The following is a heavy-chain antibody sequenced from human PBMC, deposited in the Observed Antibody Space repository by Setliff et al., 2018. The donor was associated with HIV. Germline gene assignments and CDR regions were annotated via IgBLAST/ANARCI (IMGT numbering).Heavy chain of an antibody. Sequence: ASVKVSCKASGYSFSSYAIHWVRQAAGQSPEWLGWINAAISHTRYSPKFQDRVTLTTDTSAGTIHMEMRSLRFEDTAVYYCVGGRGGFFDEPFDMWGPGTRVTVS. D-gene: IGHD3-16*01. CDR2: INAAISHT. V-gene: IGHV1-3*01. J-gene: IGHJ3*02. CDR3: VGGRGGFFDEPFDM. CDR1: GYSFSSYA.